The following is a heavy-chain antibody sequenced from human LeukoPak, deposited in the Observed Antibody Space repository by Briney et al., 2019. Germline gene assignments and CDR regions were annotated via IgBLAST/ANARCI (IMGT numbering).Heavy chain of an antibody. D-gene: IGHD3-22*01. J-gene: IGHJ4*02. CDR3: ARALYYDSSGLGY. CDR2: IYYSGST. V-gene: IGHV4-59*01. Sequence: PSETLSLTCTVSGGSISIYYWSWIRQPPGKGLEWIGYIYYSGSTNYNPSLKSRVTISVDTSKNQFSLELSSETAADTAVYYCARALYYDSSGLGYWGQGTLVTVSS. CDR1: GGSISIYY.